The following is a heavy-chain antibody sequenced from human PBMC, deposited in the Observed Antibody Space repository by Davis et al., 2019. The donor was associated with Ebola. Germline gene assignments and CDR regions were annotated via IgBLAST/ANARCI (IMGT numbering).Heavy chain of an antibody. V-gene: IGHV3-48*03. CDR3: ARDKGIVGATELFDY. CDR2: ISSSGSTI. CDR1: GFTFSSYE. J-gene: IGHJ4*02. D-gene: IGHD1-26*01. Sequence: LSLTCAASGFTFSSYEMNWVRQAPGKGLEWVSYISSSGSTIYYADSVKGRFTISRDNAKNSLYLQMNSLRAEDTAVYYCARDKGIVGATELFDYWGQGTLVTVSS.